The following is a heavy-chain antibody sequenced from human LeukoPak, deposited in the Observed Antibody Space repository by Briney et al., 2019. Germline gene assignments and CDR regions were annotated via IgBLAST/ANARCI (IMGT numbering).Heavy chain of an antibody. CDR3: AKQAGFGELFAFDT. V-gene: IGHV3-23*01. J-gene: IGHJ3*02. D-gene: IGHD3-10*01. CDR2: ISGSGGST. Sequence: GGSLRLSCAASGFTFSSYGMSWVRQAPGKGLEWVSSISGSGGSTYYADSVKGRFTISRDNSKNTLYLQMNSLRAEDTAVYYCAKQAGFGELFAFDTWGQGTMVTVSS. CDR1: GFTFSSYG.